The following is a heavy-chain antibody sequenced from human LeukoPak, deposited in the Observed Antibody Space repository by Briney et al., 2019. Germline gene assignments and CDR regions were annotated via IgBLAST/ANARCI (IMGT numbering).Heavy chain of an antibody. CDR2: IDPHSGGT. Sequence: ASVKVSCKASGYTFTDYYMSWVRQAPGQGLERMGWIDPHSGGTNYAQKFQGRVTMTRDTSISTAYVELSRLRSDDTAVYYCARECYDSSGRKHAFDIWGQGTMVTVSS. D-gene: IGHD3-22*01. CDR3: ARECYDSSGRKHAFDI. V-gene: IGHV1-2*02. J-gene: IGHJ3*02. CDR1: GYTFTDYY.